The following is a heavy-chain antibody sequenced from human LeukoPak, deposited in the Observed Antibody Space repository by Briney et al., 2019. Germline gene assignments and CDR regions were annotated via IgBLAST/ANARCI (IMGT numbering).Heavy chain of an antibody. Sequence: KPSETLSLTCAVYGGSFSGYYWSWIRQPPGKGLEWIGEINHSGSTNYNPSLKSRVTISVDTSKNQFSLKLSSVTAADTAVYYCARLEYYYDSSGYYANNYYYYGMDVWGQGTTVTVSS. CDR2: INHSGST. CDR3: ARLEYYYDSSGYYANNYYYYGMDV. V-gene: IGHV4-34*01. J-gene: IGHJ6*02. CDR1: GGSFSGYY. D-gene: IGHD3-22*01.